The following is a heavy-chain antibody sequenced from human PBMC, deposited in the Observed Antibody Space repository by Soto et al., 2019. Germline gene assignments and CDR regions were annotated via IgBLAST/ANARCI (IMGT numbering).Heavy chain of an antibody. V-gene: IGHV3-53*01. J-gene: IGHJ4*02. Sequence: EVQLVESGGGLIQPGGSLRLSCAVSGFTVSNNYMSWVRQAPGKGLEGVSVIYSGGYTAYGDSVKGRFTISRDNSKNTLFLQMDRRRADATALFCWATQPGGGGYWGQGTLVTVSS. CDR3: ATQPGGGGY. CDR2: IYSGGYT. CDR1: GFTVSNNY. D-gene: IGHD3-10*01.